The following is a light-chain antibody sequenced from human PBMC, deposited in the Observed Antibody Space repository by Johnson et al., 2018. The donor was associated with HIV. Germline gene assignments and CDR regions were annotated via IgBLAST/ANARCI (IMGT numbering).Light chain of an antibody. CDR1: NSNIGSNY. Sequence: QSVLTQPPSVSAAPGQKVTISCSGSNSNIGSNYVSWYQQLPGTAPKLLIYDNNKRPSGIPDRFSGSKSGTSATLGITGLQTGDEAEYYCGTWDSSLSAYVFGTGTKVTVL. CDR2: DNN. J-gene: IGLJ1*01. V-gene: IGLV1-51*01. CDR3: GTWDSSLSAYV.